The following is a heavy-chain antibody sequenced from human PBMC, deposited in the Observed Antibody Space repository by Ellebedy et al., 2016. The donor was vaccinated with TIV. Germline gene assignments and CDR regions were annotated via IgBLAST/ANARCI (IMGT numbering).Heavy chain of an antibody. V-gene: IGHV3-23*01. J-gene: IGHJ6*02. CDR3: ARDGPRTFGELLYGMGYGMDV. D-gene: IGHD3-10*01. CDR1: GFTFSSYA. CDR2: ISGSGGST. Sequence: GESLKISXAASGFTFSSYAMSWVRQAPGKGLEWVSAISGSGGSTYYADSVKGRFTISRDNSKNTLYLQMNSLRAEDTAVYYCARDGPRTFGELLYGMGYGMDVWGQGTTVTVSS.